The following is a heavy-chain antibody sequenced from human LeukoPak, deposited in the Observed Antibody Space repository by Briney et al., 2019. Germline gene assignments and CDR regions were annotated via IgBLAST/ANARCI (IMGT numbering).Heavy chain of an antibody. Sequence: GASVKVSCKASGYTFTGYYMHWGRQAPGQGLEWMGRINPNSGGTNYAQKFQGRVTMTRDTSISTAYMELSRLRSDDTAVYYCARALKTIIRFDPWGQGTLVTVSS. CDR2: INPNSGGT. CDR1: GYTFTGYY. V-gene: IGHV1-2*06. J-gene: IGHJ5*02. D-gene: IGHD5-24*01. CDR3: ARALKTIIRFDP.